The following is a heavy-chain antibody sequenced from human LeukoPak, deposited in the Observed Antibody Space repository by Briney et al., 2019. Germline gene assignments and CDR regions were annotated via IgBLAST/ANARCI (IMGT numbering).Heavy chain of an antibody. D-gene: IGHD3-9*01. CDR3: ARGRYYDILTGYYPLDY. V-gene: IGHV1-2*02. J-gene: IGHJ4*02. CDR1: GYTFTGYY. Sequence: APVKVSCKASGYTFTGYYMHWVRQAPGQGLEWMGWINPNSGGTNYAQKFQGRVTMTRDTSISTAYMELSRLRSDDTAVYYCARGRYYDILTGYYPLDYWGQGTLVTVSS. CDR2: INPNSGGT.